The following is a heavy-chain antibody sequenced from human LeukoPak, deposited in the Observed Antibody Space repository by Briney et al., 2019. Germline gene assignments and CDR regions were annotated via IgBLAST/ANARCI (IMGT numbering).Heavy chain of an antibody. Sequence: GGTLRLSCAASGFSFSSHGMSWVRQAPGKGLEGGAGIIGGAGGTYYADSVKGRFTISRDNAKNTLYLQMNSLRAEDTAVYYCAHGSMYQLDYWGQGTLVTVSS. CDR3: AHGSMYQLDY. V-gene: IGHV3-23*01. J-gene: IGHJ4*02. D-gene: IGHD2-2*01. CDR1: GFSFSSHG. CDR2: IIGGAGGT.